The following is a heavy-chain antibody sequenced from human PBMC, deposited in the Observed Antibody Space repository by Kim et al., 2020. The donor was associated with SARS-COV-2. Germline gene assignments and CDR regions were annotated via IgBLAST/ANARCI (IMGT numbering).Heavy chain of an antibody. Sequence: GGSLRLSCAASGFTFSSYAMSWVRQAPGKGLEWVSAISGSGGSTYYADSVKGRFTISRDNSKNTLYLQMNSLRAEDTAVYYCAKDQRRGYCSSTSCYYRVGWGQGTLVTVSS. J-gene: IGHJ4*02. CDR1: GFTFSSYA. D-gene: IGHD2-2*01. CDR2: ISGSGGST. CDR3: AKDQRRGYCSSTSCYYRVG. V-gene: IGHV3-23*01.